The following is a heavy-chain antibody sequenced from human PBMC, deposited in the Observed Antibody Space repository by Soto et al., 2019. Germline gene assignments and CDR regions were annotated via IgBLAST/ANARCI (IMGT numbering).Heavy chain of an antibody. D-gene: IGHD1-26*01. CDR1: VYTFTGHY. V-gene: IGHV1-2*02. CDR2: IGPESGAT. Sequence: SVTVYFKASVYTFTGHYIHWLRHAPEQGPEWMGEIGPESGATGYAQKFQGRVTMTRDTSITTVYMELKNLSPDDTAVYYCGRGRSGQIVVFYWGQGTPVTVSS. CDR3: GRGRSGQIVVFY. J-gene: IGHJ4*02.